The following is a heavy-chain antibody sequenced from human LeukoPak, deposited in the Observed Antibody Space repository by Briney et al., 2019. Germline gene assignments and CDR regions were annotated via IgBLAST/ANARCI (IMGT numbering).Heavy chain of an antibody. CDR2: ISGSGGST. V-gene: IGHV3-23*01. D-gene: IGHD3-22*01. CDR3: AKDTEETYYYDSSGYYFDAFDI. Sequence: GGSLRLSCAASGFTFSSYAMSWVRQAPGKGLEWVSAISGSGGSTYYADSVKGRFTISRDNSKNTLYLQMNSLRAEDTAVYYCAKDTEETYYYDSSGYYFDAFDIWGQGTMVTVSS. J-gene: IGHJ3*02. CDR1: GFTFSSYA.